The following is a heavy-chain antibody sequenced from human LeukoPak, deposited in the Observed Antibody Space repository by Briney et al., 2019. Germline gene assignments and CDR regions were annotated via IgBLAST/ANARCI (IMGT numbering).Heavy chain of an antibody. Sequence: SETLSLTCAVYGGSFSDYYWTWIRQPPGKGLEWIGEINHVETANYNPSLKSRVTISLDTSKNQFSLKLNSVTAADTAVYFCARDHSDNDDSYNLFDIWGQGTMVTVSS. CDR2: INHVETA. CDR1: GGSFSDYY. D-gene: IGHD3-22*01. V-gene: IGHV4-34*01. J-gene: IGHJ3*02. CDR3: ARDHSDNDDSYNLFDI.